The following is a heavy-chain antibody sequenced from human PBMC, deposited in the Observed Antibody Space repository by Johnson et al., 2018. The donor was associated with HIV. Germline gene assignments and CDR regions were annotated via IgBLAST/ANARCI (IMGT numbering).Heavy chain of an antibody. CDR2: ISYDGSNK. D-gene: IGHD7-27*01. V-gene: IGHV3-30-3*01. J-gene: IGHJ3*02. Sequence: QMLLVESGGGMVQPGRPLRLSCAASVFTFSRYHMHWVRQAPGKGLEWLAFISYDGSNKYYADSVKGRFPISRDNSKNTLFLQMNSLRAGDTAVYYCARAWGDLAPDAFDIWGQGTMVTVSS. CDR3: ARAWGDLAPDAFDI. CDR1: VFTFSRYH.